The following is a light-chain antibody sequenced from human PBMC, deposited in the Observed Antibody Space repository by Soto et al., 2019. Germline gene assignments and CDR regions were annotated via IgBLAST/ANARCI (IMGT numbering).Light chain of an antibody. J-gene: IGKJ3*01. V-gene: IGKV1-16*02. Sequence: DIQMTQSPSSLSASVGDRVTITCRASQGVGKSLVWIQQKPGKAPKSLISGASTLQSGVPSKFSGSGSGTDFTLNISSLQPEDFATYYCLQYEAYPFTFGPGTKVEIK. CDR1: QGVGKS. CDR2: GAS. CDR3: LQYEAYPFT.